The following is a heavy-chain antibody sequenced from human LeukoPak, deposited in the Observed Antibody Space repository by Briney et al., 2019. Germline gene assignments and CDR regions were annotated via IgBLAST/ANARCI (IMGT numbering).Heavy chain of an antibody. CDR2: IYTGGTA. J-gene: IGHJ4*02. D-gene: IGHD2-2*01. CDR1: GVSISGYY. CDR3: ARSIPAPKQFDY. Sequence: SETLSLTCTVSGVSISGYYWSWIRQPPGKGLEWVGYIYTGGTANYNPSLKSRVTMSVDTSKSQFSLKLNSVTAADTAVYYCARSIPAPKQFDYWGQGTLVTVSS. V-gene: IGHV4-4*09.